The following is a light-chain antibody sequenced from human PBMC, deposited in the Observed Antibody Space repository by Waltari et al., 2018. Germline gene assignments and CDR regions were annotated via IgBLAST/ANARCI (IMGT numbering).Light chain of an antibody. V-gene: IGLV2-14*03. CDR3: SSYIGSDTLEL. CDR1: SSDIGNYNY. CDR2: DVR. J-gene: IGLJ2*01. Sequence: HSALTQPASVSGSPGQSITISCTGTSSDIGNYNYVSWYQQHPGKAPKLMIFDVRNRPSGVSDRFSGSKSGNTASLTISGLQAEDEADYYCSSYIGSDTLELFGGGTSLTVL.